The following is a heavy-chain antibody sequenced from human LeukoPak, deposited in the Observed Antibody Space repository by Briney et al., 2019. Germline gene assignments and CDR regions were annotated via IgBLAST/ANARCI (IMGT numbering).Heavy chain of an antibody. CDR2: FSGSGTST. CDR1: GFPFSGYA. CDR3: ARDSPPDI. V-gene: IGHV3-23*01. Sequence: GGSLRLSCAASGFPFSGYAMSWVRQTPGKGLEWVAAFSGSGTSTYYADSVKGRFTISRDNSKNSLYLQMNSLRAEDTAVYYCARDSPPDIWGQGTMVTVSS. J-gene: IGHJ3*02.